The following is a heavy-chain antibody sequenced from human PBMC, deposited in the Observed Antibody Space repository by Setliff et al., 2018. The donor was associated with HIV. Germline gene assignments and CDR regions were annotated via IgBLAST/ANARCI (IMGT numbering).Heavy chain of an antibody. V-gene: IGHV4-38-2*01. D-gene: IGHD3-22*01. CDR1: GYSISSGYY. J-gene: IGHJ4*02. CDR3: ARNYDSVGYYYVDY. CDR2: IYYSGTT. Sequence: SETLSLTCAVSGYSISSGYYWGWIRQPPGKGLEWIGSIYYSGTTYYNPSLKSRVTISVDTSKNQFSLRLNSVTAADTAVYYCARNYDSVGYYYVDYWGQGTLVTVSS.